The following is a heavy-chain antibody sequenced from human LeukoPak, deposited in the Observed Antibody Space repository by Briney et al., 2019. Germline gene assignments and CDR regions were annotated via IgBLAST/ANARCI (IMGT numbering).Heavy chain of an antibody. CDR1: GFTFSSFE. J-gene: IGHJ4*02. Sequence: PGGSLRLSCATSGFTFSSFEIHWVRQAPGKGLEWVSVIYSGGSTYYADSVKGRFTISRDNSKNTLYLQMNSPRAEDTAVYYCARDSHRESHFDYWGQGTLVTVSS. D-gene: IGHD1-14*01. V-gene: IGHV3-66*01. CDR3: ARDSHRESHFDY. CDR2: IYSGGST.